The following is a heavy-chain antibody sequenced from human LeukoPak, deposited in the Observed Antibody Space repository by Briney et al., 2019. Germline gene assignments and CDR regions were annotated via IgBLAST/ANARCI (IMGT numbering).Heavy chain of an antibody. D-gene: IGHD3-10*01. J-gene: IGHJ4*02. CDR2: IYYSGST. CDR1: GGSISSSSYY. V-gene: IGHV4-39*01. Sequence: SETLSLTCTVSGGSISSSSYYWGWIRQPPGKGLEWIGSIYYSGSTYYNPSLKSRVTISVDTSKNQFSLKLSSVTAADTAVYYCARREVWFGEPVGFFDYWGQGTLVTVSS. CDR3: ARREVWFGEPVGFFDY.